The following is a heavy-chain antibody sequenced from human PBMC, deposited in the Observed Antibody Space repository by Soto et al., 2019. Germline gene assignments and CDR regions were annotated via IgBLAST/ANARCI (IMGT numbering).Heavy chain of an antibody. CDR1: GGSFSGYY. D-gene: IGHD3-22*01. CDR3: ATMIVVVLPGTANFDY. J-gene: IGHJ4*02. CDR2: INHSGST. Sequence: QVQLQQWGAGLLKPSETLSLTCAVYGGSFSGYYWSWIRQPPGKGLEWIGEINHSGSTNYNPSLKSRVTISVDTSKNQFSLKLSSVTAADTAVYYCATMIVVVLPGTANFDYWGQGTLVTVSS. V-gene: IGHV4-34*01.